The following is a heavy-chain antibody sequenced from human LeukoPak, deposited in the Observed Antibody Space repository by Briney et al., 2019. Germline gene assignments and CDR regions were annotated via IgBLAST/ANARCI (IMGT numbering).Heavy chain of an antibody. Sequence: ASVKVSCKASGYTFTSYGISWVRQAPGQGLEWMGWISAYNGNTNYAQKLQGRVTMTTDTSTSTAYMELRSLRSDDTAVYYCARESKWLDRKYYYYYGMGVWGQGTTVTVSS. V-gene: IGHV1-18*01. CDR2: ISAYNGNT. CDR1: GYTFTSYG. J-gene: IGHJ6*02. D-gene: IGHD6-19*01. CDR3: ARESKWLDRKYYYYYGMGV.